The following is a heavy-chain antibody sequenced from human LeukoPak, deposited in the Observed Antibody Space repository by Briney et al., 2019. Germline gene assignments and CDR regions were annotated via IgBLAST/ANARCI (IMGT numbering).Heavy chain of an antibody. J-gene: IGHJ6*02. Sequence: SETLSLTCAVYGGSFSGYYWSWIRQPPGKGLEWIGEINHSGSTNYNPSLKSRVTISVDTSKNQFSLKLSSVTAADTAVYYCAVSTPYYDILAGYYPGPGYYYGMDVWGQGTTVTVSS. V-gene: IGHV4-34*01. D-gene: IGHD3-9*01. CDR1: GGSFSGYY. CDR3: AVSTPYYDILAGYYPGPGYYYGMDV. CDR2: INHSGST.